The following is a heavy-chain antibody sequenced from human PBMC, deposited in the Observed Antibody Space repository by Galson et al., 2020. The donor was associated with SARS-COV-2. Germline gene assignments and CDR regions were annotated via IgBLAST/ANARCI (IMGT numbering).Heavy chain of an antibody. Sequence: QLGESLKISCAASGFTFSSYGMHWVRQAPGKGLEWVAVIWYDGSNKYYADSVKGRFTISRDNSKNTLYLQMNSLRAENTAVYYCARARDWYFDLWGRGTLVTVSS. V-gene: IGHV3-33*01. J-gene: IGHJ2*01. CDR3: ARARDWYFDL. CDR1: GFTFSSYG. CDR2: IWYDGSNK.